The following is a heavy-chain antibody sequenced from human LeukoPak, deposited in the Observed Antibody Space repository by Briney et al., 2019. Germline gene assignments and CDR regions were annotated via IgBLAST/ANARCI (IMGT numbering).Heavy chain of an antibody. V-gene: IGHV3-74*01. J-gene: IGHJ4*02. CDR1: GFTFSSYW. Sequence: GGSLRLSCAASGFTFSSYWMHWVRQAPGKGLVWVSRINSDGSSTSYADSAKGRFTISRDNAKNTLYLQMNSLRAEDTAVYYCARATRYCSGGSCVYYFDYWGQGTLVTVSS. CDR3: ARATRYCSGGSCVYYFDY. D-gene: IGHD2-15*01. CDR2: INSDGSST.